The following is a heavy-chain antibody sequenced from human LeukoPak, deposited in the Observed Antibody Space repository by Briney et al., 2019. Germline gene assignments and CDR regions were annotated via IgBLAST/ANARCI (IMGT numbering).Heavy chain of an antibody. J-gene: IGHJ4*02. CDR3: AKDAGVVVATLYPKLFDY. CDR1: GFSFSSCG. V-gene: IGHV3-23*01. Sequence: GGTLRLSCAAPGFSFSSCGMSWVRQAPGKGLEWVSVISGSGGSTYYADSVKGRFTISRDNSKNTLYLQMNSLRAEDTAVYYCAKDAGVVVATLYPKLFDYWGQGTLVTASS. CDR2: ISGSGGST. D-gene: IGHD2-15*01.